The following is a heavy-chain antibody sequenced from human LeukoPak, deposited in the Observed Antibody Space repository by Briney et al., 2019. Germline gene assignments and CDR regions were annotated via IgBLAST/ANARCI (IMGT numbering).Heavy chain of an antibody. CDR1: GGSIRSYH. V-gene: IGHV4-59*01. CDR3: AREAYCGGDCYSGFDY. Sequence: SETLSLTCTVAGGSIRSYHWSWLRQPPGKRLEWIGYIYDSGSTNYNPSLKSRVTISIDTSKNQFSLKLSSVTAADTAVYYCAREAYCGGDCYSGFDYWGQGTLVTVSS. D-gene: IGHD2-21*02. CDR2: IYDSGST. J-gene: IGHJ4*02.